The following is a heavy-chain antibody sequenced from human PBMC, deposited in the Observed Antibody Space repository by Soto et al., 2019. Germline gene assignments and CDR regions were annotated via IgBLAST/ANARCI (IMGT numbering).Heavy chain of an antibody. V-gene: IGHV6-1*01. Sequence: SQTLSLTFAISGDRVCSNSAAWNWIRQSPSRGLEWLGRTYYRSKWYNDYAVSVKSRIPINPDTSKNQFSLQLNSVTPEDTAVYYCERGGPYSRSYWDNAFDIRGQGTMVTVS. D-gene: IGHD1-26*01. CDR2: TYYRSKWYN. J-gene: IGHJ3*02. CDR1: GDRVCSNSAA. CDR3: ERGGPYSRSYWDNAFDI.